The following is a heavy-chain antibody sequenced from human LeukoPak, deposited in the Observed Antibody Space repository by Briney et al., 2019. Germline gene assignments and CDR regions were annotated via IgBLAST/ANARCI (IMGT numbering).Heavy chain of an antibody. CDR1: GFTFSRYA. Sequence: PGESLRLSCAASGFTFSRYAMSWVRQAPGKGLEWVSSIIGSGGGTYYADSVKGRFTISRDNAENSLYLQMNSLRAEDTAVYYCARDLRGSGSYSGWDYWGQGTLVTVSS. CDR2: IIGSGGGT. CDR3: ARDLRGSGSYSGWDY. J-gene: IGHJ4*02. V-gene: IGHV3-23*01. D-gene: IGHD3-10*01.